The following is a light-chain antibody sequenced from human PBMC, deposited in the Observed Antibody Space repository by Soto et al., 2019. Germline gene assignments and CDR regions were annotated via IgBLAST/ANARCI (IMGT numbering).Light chain of an antibody. Sequence: DIQMTQSPSTLSASVGDRVIITFRASHTITNWLAWYQQKPGKAPELLIYDASHLEIGVPSRFSGSGFGTEFTLTISSLQAEDVAAYYCQQYYSTPRTFGGGTKVDI. J-gene: IGKJ4*01. V-gene: IGKV1-5*01. CDR1: HTITNW. CDR3: QQYYSTPRT. CDR2: DAS.